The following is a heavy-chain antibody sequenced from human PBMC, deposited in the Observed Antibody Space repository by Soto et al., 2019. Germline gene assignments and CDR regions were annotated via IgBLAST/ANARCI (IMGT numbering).Heavy chain of an antibody. J-gene: IGHJ6*02. CDR3: ARLPYYDSSGYRYYYYGMDV. Sequence: GESLKISCKGSGYSFTSYWIGWVRQMPGKGLEWMGIIYPGDSDTRYSPSFQGQVTISADKSISTAYLQWSSLKASDTAMYYCARLPYYDSSGYRYYYYGMDVWGQGTTVTV. V-gene: IGHV5-51*01. CDR2: IYPGDSDT. D-gene: IGHD3-22*01. CDR1: GYSFTSYW.